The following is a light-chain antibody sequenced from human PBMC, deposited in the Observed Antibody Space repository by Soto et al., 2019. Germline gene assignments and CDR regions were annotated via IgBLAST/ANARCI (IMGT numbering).Light chain of an antibody. CDR3: QQLHTYPIT. CDR1: QGISSY. CDR2: GAS. V-gene: IGKV1-9*01. Sequence: DIQLTQSPSFLSASVGDRVTITCRASQGISSYLAWYQQKPGKAPKLLMYGASTLQSGVPSRFSGSESGTEFTLTISSLQPEDFATYYCQQLHTYPITFGQGTRLEI. J-gene: IGKJ5*01.